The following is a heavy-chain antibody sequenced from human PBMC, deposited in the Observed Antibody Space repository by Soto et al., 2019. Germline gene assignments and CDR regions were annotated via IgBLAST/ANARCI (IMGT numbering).Heavy chain of an antibody. J-gene: IGHJ2*01. CDR2: MNPNSGNT. V-gene: IGHV1-8*01. CDR3: ARDKAGYFDL. CDR1: GYSFTSYD. Sequence: QVQLVQSGAEVKKPGASVNVSCKASGYSFTSYDINWVRQATGQGLEWMGWMNPNSGNTGYARKFQGRVTMTRNTSISTAYMDLTSLRSEDTAVYYCARDKAGYFDLWGRGTLVTVSS.